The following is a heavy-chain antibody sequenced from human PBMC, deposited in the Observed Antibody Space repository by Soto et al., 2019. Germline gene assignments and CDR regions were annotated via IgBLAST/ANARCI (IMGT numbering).Heavy chain of an antibody. V-gene: IGHV4-59*01. CDR2: IYYSGST. CDR3: ARDTPYTYCSSTSCLNNGMDV. CDR1: GGSISSYY. Sequence: NPSETLSLTCTVSGGSISSYYWSWIRQPPGKGLEWIGYIYYSGSTNYNPSLKSRVTISVDTSKNQFSLKLSSVTAADTAVYYCARDTPYTYCSSTSCLNNGMDVWGQGTTVTVSS. J-gene: IGHJ6*02. D-gene: IGHD2-2*01.